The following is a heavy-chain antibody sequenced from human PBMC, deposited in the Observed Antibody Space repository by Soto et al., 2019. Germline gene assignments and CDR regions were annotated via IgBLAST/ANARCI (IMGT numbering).Heavy chain of an antibody. CDR2: IVVGSGNT. CDR1: GFTFTSSA. CDR3: AVDRHWYCSGGSCYSNWFDP. Sequence: SVKVSCKASGFTFTSSAVQWVRQARGQRLEWIGWIVVGSGNTNYAQKFQERVTITRDMSTSTAYMELSSLRSEDTAVYYCAVDRHWYCSGGSCYSNWFDPWGQGTLVTVSS. D-gene: IGHD2-15*01. J-gene: IGHJ5*02. V-gene: IGHV1-58*01.